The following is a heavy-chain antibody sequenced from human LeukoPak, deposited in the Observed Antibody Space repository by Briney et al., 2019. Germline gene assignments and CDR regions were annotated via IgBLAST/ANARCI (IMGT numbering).Heavy chain of an antibody. CDR3: ARDGFRSGWLN. V-gene: IGHV3-48*03. CDR2: ISTSGSTT. D-gene: IGHD6-19*01. Sequence: GGSLRLSCAASGFTFSAYEMNWVRQAPGKGLQWVSYISTSGSTTYYADSVKGRFTTSRDNAKNSLYLQMNSLRVEDTGVYYCARDGFRSGWLNWGHGTLVTVSS. J-gene: IGHJ4*01. CDR1: GFTFSAYE.